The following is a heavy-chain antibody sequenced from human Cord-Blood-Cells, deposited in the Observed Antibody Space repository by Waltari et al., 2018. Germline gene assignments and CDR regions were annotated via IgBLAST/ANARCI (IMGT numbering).Heavy chain of an antibody. V-gene: IGHV4-39*01. J-gene: IGHJ6*04. Sequence: QLQLQESGPGLVKPSETLSLTCTVSGGSISSSSYYWGWIRQPPVKGLEWIGSSYYSGSTNYNPSLKSRVTISVDTSKNQFSLKLSSVTAADTAVYYCARHPHDFWSGYYLMDVWGKGTTVTVSS. D-gene: IGHD3-3*01. CDR2: SYYSGST. CDR1: GGSISSSSYY. CDR3: ARHPHDFWSGYYLMDV.